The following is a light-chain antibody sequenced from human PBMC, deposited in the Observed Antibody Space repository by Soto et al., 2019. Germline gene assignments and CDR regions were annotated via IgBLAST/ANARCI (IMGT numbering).Light chain of an antibody. J-gene: IGLJ2*01. CDR2: EGS. Sequence: QSALTQPASVSGSPGQSITISCTGTSSDVGSYNLVSWYQHHPGKAPKLMIYEGSKRPSGVSNRFSGSNSGNTASLTISGLQAEDEADYYCCSYAVSRTYVVFGGGTKLTVL. CDR3: CSYAVSRTYVV. CDR1: SSDVGSYNL. V-gene: IGLV2-23*01.